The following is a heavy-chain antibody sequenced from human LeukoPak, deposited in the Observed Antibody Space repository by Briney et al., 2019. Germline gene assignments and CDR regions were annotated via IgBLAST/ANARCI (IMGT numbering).Heavy chain of an antibody. CDR1: GYTFTSYG. CDR2: ISAYNDNT. D-gene: IGHD2-15*01. J-gene: IGHJ4*02. CDR3: TREEVVAATDLFDY. Sequence: RASVKVSCKASGYTFTSYGISWVRQAPGQGLEWMGWISAYNDNTNYAQKLQGRVTMTTDTSTSTAYMELRSLRSDDTAVYYCTREEVVAATDLFDYWGQGTLVTVSS. V-gene: IGHV1-18*04.